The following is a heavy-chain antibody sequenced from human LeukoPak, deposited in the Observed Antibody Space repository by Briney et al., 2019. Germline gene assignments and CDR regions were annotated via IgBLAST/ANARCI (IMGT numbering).Heavy chain of an antibody. CDR2: LYSGDTT. Sequence: GGSLRLSCAASGFTVSSTYMSWVRQAPGKGLEWVSALYSGDTTYYANSVKGRFTISRDNSKNTLYLQMNSLRAEDTAVYYCAKTPTHVLRYFDWLSYWGQGTLVTVSS. CDR1: GFTVSSTY. J-gene: IGHJ4*02. D-gene: IGHD3-9*01. V-gene: IGHV3-66*01. CDR3: AKTPTHVLRYFDWLSY.